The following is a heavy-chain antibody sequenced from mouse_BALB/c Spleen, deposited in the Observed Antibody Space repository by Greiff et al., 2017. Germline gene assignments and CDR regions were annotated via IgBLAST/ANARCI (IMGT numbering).Heavy chain of an antibody. CDR3: ARAYYRYDVGYYYAMDY. D-gene: IGHD2-14*01. J-gene: IGHJ4*01. CDR1: GYTFTSYN. CDR2: IYPGNGDT. V-gene: IGHV1-12*01. Sequence: QVQLQQPGAELVKPGASVKMSCKASGYTFTSYNMHWVKQTPGQGLEWIGAIYPGNGDTSYNQKFKGKATLTADKSSSTAYMQLSSLTSEDSAVYYCARAYYRYDVGYYYAMDYWGQGTSVTVSS.